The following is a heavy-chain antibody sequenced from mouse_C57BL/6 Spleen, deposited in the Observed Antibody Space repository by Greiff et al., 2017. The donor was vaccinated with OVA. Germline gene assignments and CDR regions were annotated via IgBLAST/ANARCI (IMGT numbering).Heavy chain of an antibody. J-gene: IGHJ2*01. Sequence: VQLQQPGAELVRPGTSVKLSCKASGYTFTSYWMHWVKQRPGQGLEWIGVIDPSDSYTNYNQKFKGKATLTVDTSSSTAYMQLSSLTSEDSAVYYCARSDSNYDVYFDYWGQGTTLTVSS. CDR2: IDPSDSYT. V-gene: IGHV1-59*01. CDR3: ARSDSNYDVYFDY. CDR1: GYTFTSYW. D-gene: IGHD2-5*01.